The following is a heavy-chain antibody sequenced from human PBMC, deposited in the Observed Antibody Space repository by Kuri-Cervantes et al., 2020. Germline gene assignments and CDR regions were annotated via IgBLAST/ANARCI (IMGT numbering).Heavy chain of an antibody. V-gene: IGHV3-NL1*01. CDR3: ASQDYGGY. CDR2: INWDGDSI. CDR1: GFTFSNAW. J-gene: IGHJ4*02. D-gene: IGHD4-23*01. Sequence: GESLKISCAASGFTFSNAWMSWVRQAPGKGLEWVSGINWDGDSIGYADSVKGRFTISRDNSKNTLYLQMNSLRAEDTAVYYCASQDYGGYWGQGTLVTVSS.